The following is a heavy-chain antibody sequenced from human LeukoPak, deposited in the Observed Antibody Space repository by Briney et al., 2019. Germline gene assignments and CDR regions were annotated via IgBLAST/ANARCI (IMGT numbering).Heavy chain of an antibody. CDR3: ARVRYYYDSSVSWYDP. V-gene: IGHV3-66*02. CDR2: IYSGGST. CDR1: GFIVSSNY. Sequence: GGSLRLSCAASGFIVSSNYMSWVRQAPGKGLEWVSVIYSGGSTYYADSVKGRFTISRDNSKNTLYLQMNSLRAEDTAVYYCARVRYYYDSSVSWYDPWGQGTLVTVSS. J-gene: IGHJ5*02. D-gene: IGHD3-22*01.